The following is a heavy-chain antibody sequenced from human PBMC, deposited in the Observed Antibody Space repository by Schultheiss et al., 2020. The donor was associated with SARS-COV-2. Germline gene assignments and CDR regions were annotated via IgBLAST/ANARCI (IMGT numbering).Heavy chain of an antibody. V-gene: IGHV4-34*12. CDR3: ARAGYSSSNWFDP. J-gene: IGHJ5*02. D-gene: IGHD6-6*01. CDR2: IIHSGST. CDR1: GGSFSGYY. Sequence: SQTLSLTCAVSGGSFSGYYWNWLRQPPGKGLEWIGEIIHSGSTNYNPSLKSRVTISVDTSKNQFSLKLSSVTAADTAVYYCARAGYSSSNWFDPWGQGTRVTVSS.